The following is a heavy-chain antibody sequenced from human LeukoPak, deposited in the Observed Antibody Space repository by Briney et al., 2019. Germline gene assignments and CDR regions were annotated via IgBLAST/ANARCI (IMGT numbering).Heavy chain of an antibody. CDR2: IYSGGST. Sequence: GGSLRLSCAASGFSVSNNYMSWVRQAPGKGLEWVSVIYSGGSTYYADFVKDRVTISRDNSKNTLFLQMSSLRAADTAVYYCARVGDSCYSFDYWGQGTLVTVSS. CDR3: ARVGDSCYSFDY. V-gene: IGHV3-66*01. CDR1: GFSVSNNY. D-gene: IGHD3-16*01. J-gene: IGHJ4*02.